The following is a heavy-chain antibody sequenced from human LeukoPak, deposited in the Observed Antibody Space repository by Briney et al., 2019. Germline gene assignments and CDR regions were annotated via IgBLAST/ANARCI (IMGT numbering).Heavy chain of an antibody. CDR3: ARDGGYASGSYI. Sequence: KSSETLSLTCTVSGGSITSYYWSWIRQPPGKGLVWIGYIYYSGSTNFNASLKSRVTISVDTSNNQFSLKLSSVTAADTAVYCCARDGGYASGSYIRGQGTMVTVSS. D-gene: IGHD3-10*01. CDR2: IYYSGST. J-gene: IGHJ3*02. V-gene: IGHV4-59*01. CDR1: GGSITSYY.